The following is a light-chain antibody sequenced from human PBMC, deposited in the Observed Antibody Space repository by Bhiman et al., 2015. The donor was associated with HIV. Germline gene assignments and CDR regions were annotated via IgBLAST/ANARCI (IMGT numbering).Light chain of an antibody. Sequence: QSALTQPASVSGSPGQSITISCTGTSNDVGGYDYVSWYQKHPGKAPKLMIYDVSERPSGVSNRFSGSKSGNTASLTISGLQAEDEADYYCSSYTSSSTLFGGGTKLTVL. CDR2: DVS. CDR1: SNDVGGYDY. V-gene: IGLV2-14*01. J-gene: IGLJ2*01. CDR3: SSYTSSSTL.